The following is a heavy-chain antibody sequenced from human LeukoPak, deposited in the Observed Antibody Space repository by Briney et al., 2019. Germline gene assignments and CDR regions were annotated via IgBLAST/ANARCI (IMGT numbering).Heavy chain of an antibody. CDR2: ITSDGGST. V-gene: IGHV3-64*01. CDR3: ARVGWPGGDQSRYFDY. Sequence: PGGSLRLSCAASGFTISSYSMNWVRQAPGKGLEYVSAITSDGGSTYYANSVEGRFTISRDNSKNTLYLQMGSLRPEDMAVYYCARVGWPGGDQSRYFDYWGQGTLVTVSS. CDR1: GFTISSYS. J-gene: IGHJ4*02. D-gene: IGHD2-21*01.